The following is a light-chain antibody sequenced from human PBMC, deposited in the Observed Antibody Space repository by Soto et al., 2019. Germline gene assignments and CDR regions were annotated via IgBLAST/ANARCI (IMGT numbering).Light chain of an antibody. V-gene: IGLV2-23*01. CDR2: EGS. Sequence: QSALTQPASVSGSRGQSITMSCAGTSSDVGSYNLVSWYQQHPGKAPKLMIYEGSKRPSGVSNRFSGSKSGNTASLTISGLQAEDEADYYCCSYAGSRTLVVFGGGTKLTVL. CDR1: SSDVGSYNL. J-gene: IGLJ2*01. CDR3: CSYAGSRTLVV.